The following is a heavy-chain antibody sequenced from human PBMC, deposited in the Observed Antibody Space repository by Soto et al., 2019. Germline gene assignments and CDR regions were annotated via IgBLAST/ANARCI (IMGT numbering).Heavy chain of an antibody. V-gene: IGHV3-9*01. Sequence: PGGSLGLSCASSGFTFDDYAMHWLRQAPGKGLEWGSGISWNSGSIGYADSVNGRFTIARDNAKNSLYLQMNSLRAEDTALYYSAKDIRGSGTTYYFDYWGQGTLVTVSS. CDR1: GFTFDDYA. J-gene: IGHJ4*02. CDR3: AKDIRGSGTTYYFDY. CDR2: ISWNSGSI. D-gene: IGHD3-10*01.